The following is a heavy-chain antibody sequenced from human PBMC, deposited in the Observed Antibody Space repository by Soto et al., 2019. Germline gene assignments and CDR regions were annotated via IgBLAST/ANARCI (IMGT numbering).Heavy chain of an antibody. CDR3: ARHLGPIGSYDAFDI. V-gene: IGHV4-59*08. Sequence: PSETLSLTCTVSGGSISSYCWSWIRQPPGKGLEWIGYIYYSGSTNYNPSLKSRVTISVDTSKNQFSLKLSSVTAADTAVYYCARHLGPIGSYDAFDIWGQGTMVTVSS. CDR1: GGSISSYC. CDR2: IYYSGST. D-gene: IGHD1-26*01. J-gene: IGHJ3*02.